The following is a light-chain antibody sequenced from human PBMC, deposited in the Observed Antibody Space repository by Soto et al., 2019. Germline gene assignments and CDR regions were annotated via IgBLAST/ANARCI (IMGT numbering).Light chain of an antibody. CDR3: SSYTSRSSSTYV. Sequence: QSVLTQPASVSGSHGQSISFSCTGTSSDVGGYNYVSWYQQHPGKAPKLMIYDVSNRPSGVSNRFSGSKSGNTASLTISGLQAEDEADYYCSSYTSRSSSTYVFGTGTKVTVL. CDR1: SSDVGGYNY. CDR2: DVS. V-gene: IGLV2-14*01. J-gene: IGLJ1*01.